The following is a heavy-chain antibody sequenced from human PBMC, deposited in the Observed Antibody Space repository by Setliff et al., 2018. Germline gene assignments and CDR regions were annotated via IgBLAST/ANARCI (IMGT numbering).Heavy chain of an antibody. V-gene: IGHV1-46*01. CDR3: ARGGMAAANRKGVFEY. D-gene: IGHD6-13*01. CDR1: GYSFTSYY. CDR2: INPGGGSA. Sequence: ASVKVSCKASGYSFTSYYMYWVRQAPGQGLEWMGIINPGGGSASYAEKFQGRVTMTRDTSTSTFYMEVNILRSDDTAVYYCARGGMAAANRKGVFEYWGQGTLVTVSS. J-gene: IGHJ4*02.